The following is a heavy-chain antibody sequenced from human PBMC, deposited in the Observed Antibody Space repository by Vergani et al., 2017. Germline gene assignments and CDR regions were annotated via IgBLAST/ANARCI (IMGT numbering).Heavy chain of an antibody. V-gene: IGHV1-2*02. CDR1: GYTFTGYY. CDR3: ATDRGYGDYPEFDY. J-gene: IGHJ4*02. D-gene: IGHD4-17*01. Sequence: QVQLVQSGAEVKKPGASVKVSCKASGYTFTGYYMHWVRQAPGQGLEWMGWINPNSGGTNYAQKFQGRVTMTEDTSTDTAYMELSSLRSEDTAVYYCATDRGYGDYPEFDYWGQGTLVTVSS. CDR2: INPNSGGT.